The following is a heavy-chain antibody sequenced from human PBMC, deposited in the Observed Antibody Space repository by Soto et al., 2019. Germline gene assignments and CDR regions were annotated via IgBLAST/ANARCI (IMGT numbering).Heavy chain of an antibody. V-gene: IGHV3-23*01. J-gene: IGHJ4*02. CDR3: ANSLGGGFCVY. Sequence: XGALRLSCVASGVTFSNYATSWVRQAPGKGLEWVSSVTPSGGNTYYADSVKGRFTMSRDNSKNTLYLQMSSLRVEDTAVYYCANSLGGGFCVYWGQGTLVTVSS. CDR2: VTPSGGNT. D-gene: IGHD6-19*01. CDR1: GVTFSNYA.